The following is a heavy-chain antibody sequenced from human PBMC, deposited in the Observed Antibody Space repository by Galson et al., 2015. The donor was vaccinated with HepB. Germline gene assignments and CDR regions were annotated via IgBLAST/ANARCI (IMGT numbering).Heavy chain of an antibody. CDR3: ARADNIQLWLFDY. V-gene: IGHV3-30*04. CDR1: GFTFSSYA. Sequence: SRRLSGAASGFTFSSYAMHWVRQAPGKGLEWVAVISYDGSNKYYADSVKGRFTISRDNSKNTLYLQMNSLRAEDTAVYYCARADNIQLWLFDYWGQGTLVTVSS. D-gene: IGHD5-18*01. CDR2: ISYDGSNK. J-gene: IGHJ4*02.